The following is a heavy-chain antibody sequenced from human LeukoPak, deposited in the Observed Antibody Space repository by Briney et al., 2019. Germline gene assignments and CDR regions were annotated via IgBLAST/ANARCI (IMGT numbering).Heavy chain of an antibody. V-gene: IGHV4-34*01. J-gene: IGHJ4*02. Sequence: SETLSLTCAVYGGSFSGYYWSWIRQPPGKGLEWIGEINHSGSTNYNPSLKSRVTISVDTSKNQFSLKLSSVTAADTAVYYCARDWSDYSLDYWGQGTLVTVSS. CDR1: GGSFSGYY. D-gene: IGHD4-11*01. CDR3: ARDWSDYSLDY. CDR2: INHSGST.